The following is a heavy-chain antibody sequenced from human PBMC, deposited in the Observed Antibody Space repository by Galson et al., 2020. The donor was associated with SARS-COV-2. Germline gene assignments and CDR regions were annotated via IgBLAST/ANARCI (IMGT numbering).Heavy chain of an antibody. CDR2: IRSKANSYAT. CDR1: GFTFSDSA. CDR3: TRVPPYSSSFRDAFDI. J-gene: IGHJ3*02. V-gene: IGHV3-73*01. D-gene: IGHD6-6*01. Sequence: GGSLRLSCAASGFTFSDSAMHWVRQASGKGLEWVGRIRSKANSYATAYAASVKGRFTISRDDSKTTAYLQMNSLKTEDTAVYYCTRVPPYSSSFRDAFDIWGQGTMVTVSS.